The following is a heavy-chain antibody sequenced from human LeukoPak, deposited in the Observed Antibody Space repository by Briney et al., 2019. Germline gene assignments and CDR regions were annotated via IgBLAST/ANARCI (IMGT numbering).Heavy chain of an antibody. CDR1: GDSISRSTYY. CDR3: ARSSGTGTFSY. J-gene: IGHJ4*02. V-gene: IGHV4-39*02. D-gene: IGHD6-25*01. Sequence: SETLSLTCTVSGDSISRSTYYWAWIRQPPGKGLEWIGSVYYGRSPHFNPSLESRATISVDTSKNHFSLKMSSVTAADTAVYYCARSSGTGTFSYWGQGTLVTVSS. CDR2: VYYGRSP.